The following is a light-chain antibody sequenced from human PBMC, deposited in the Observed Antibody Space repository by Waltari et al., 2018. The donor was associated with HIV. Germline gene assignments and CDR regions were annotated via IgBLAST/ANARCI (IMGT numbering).Light chain of an antibody. Sequence: QSALTQPASVSGSPGQSITISCTGTSSDVGAYNFVSWYQQHPGKAPKLMIYDVSSRPSGVSDRFSGSKSGNTASRTISGLQAEDEADYYCGSYTSSSTLVFGGGTKLTVL. V-gene: IGLV2-14*03. CDR3: GSYTSSSTLV. J-gene: IGLJ3*02. CDR1: SSDVGAYNF. CDR2: DVS.